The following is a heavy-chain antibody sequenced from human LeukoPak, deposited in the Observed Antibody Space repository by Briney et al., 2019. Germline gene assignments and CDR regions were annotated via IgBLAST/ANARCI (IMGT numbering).Heavy chain of an antibody. CDR1: GFTFRTYA. CDR2: VSYDGSNK. J-gene: IGHJ4*02. D-gene: IGHD2-21*02. CDR3: ARDGDAPMTDFDY. Sequence: GGSLRLSCVVSGFTFRTYAMHWVRQAPGKGLEWVAVVSYDGSNKYYADSVQGRFTISRDNAKNTLYLQMNSLRADDTAVYYCARDGDAPMTDFDYWGQGTLVTVSS. V-gene: IGHV3-30-3*01.